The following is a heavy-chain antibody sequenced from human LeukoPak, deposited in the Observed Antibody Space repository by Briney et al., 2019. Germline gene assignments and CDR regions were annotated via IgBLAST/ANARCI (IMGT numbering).Heavy chain of an antibody. V-gene: IGHV1-8*01. J-gene: IGHJ4*02. D-gene: IGHD6-6*01. CDR2: MNPNSGNT. CDR1: GYTFTSYD. Sequence: ASVKVPCKASGYTFTSYDLNWVRQATGQGLEWMGWMNPNSGNTGYAQKFQGRVTMTRNTSISTAYMELSSLRSEDTAVYYCARAVYSSSPELFDYWGQGTLVTVSS. CDR3: ARAVYSSSPELFDY.